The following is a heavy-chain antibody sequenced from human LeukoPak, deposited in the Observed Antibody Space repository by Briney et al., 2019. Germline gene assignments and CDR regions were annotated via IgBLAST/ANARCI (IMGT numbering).Heavy chain of an antibody. J-gene: IGHJ4*02. D-gene: IGHD1-1*01. CDR2: ILEDGRIK. Sequence: GRSLRLSCAASGFTFDKYGMHYIRQAPGKGLEWVAVILEDGRIKKYADSVKDRFTISRDHTNNTLYLQMNRLRAEDTGIYFCAKDRETTASGTFDYWGLGTLVAVSS. CDR1: GFTFDKYG. CDR3: AKDRETTASGTFDY. V-gene: IGHV3-30*18.